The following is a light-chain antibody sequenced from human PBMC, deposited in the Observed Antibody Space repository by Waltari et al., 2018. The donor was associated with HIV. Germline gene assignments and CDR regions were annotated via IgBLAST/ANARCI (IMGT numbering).Light chain of an antibody. CDR1: QSISTY. CDR2: TAS. Sequence: DIQMTQSPSSLSASIGDRVTITCRASQSISTYLSWYQQKPGKAPNLLIYTASSLQSGVPSRCSGSGSGTDFTLTISSLQPEDFATYYCQQSYSTPFTFGPGTKVDIK. V-gene: IGKV1-39*01. J-gene: IGKJ3*01. CDR3: QQSYSTPFT.